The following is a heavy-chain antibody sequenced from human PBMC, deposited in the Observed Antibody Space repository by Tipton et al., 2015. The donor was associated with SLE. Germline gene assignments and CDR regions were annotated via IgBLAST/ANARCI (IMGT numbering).Heavy chain of an antibody. D-gene: IGHD3-22*01. CDR1: GGSISSHY. CDR3: AREGYYDNSGYYPLFDS. Sequence: TLSLTCTVSGGSISSHYWSWIRQPPGKGLEWIGSIYYSGNTYYNPSLKSRVTISGDMSKNQFSLKLSSVTAADTAVYYCAREGYYDNSGYYPLFDSWGQGILVTVSS. V-gene: IGHV4-59*11. CDR2: IYYSGNT. J-gene: IGHJ4*01.